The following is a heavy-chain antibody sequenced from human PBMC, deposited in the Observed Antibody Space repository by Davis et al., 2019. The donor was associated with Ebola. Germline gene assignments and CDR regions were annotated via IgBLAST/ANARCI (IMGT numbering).Heavy chain of an antibody. Sequence: GGSLRLSCAASGFTFSDYYMSWIRQAPGKGLEWVSIIYSGSSKYYADYVRGRFTISRDRSKNTLYLQMNSLGAEDTAVYYCARSRFPYGMDVWGQGTTVTVSS. CDR2: IYSGSSK. V-gene: IGHV3-53*01. D-gene: IGHD3-3*01. CDR1: GFTFSDYY. J-gene: IGHJ6*02. CDR3: ARSRFPYGMDV.